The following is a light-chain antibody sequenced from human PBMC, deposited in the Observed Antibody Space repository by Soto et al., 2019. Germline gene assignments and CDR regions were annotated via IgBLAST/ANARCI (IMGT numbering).Light chain of an antibody. J-gene: IGKJ1*01. V-gene: IGKV1-16*01. CDR1: QGVENY. Sequence: DIQMAQSPSSLSASVGDKVTITCRTSQGVENYLAWFQQKPGKAPKSLIYGASNLQTGVPSRFSGSGSGTHFTFTISSLQPDDFGTYYCQQYYGYPHSFGQGTKVEIK. CDR2: GAS. CDR3: QQYYGYPHS.